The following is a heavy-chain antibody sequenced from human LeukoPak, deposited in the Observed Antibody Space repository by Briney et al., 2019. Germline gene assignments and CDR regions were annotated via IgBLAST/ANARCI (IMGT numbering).Heavy chain of an antibody. Sequence: GGSLRLSCAASGFTFSSYSMNWVRQAPGKGLEWVSSISSSSSYIYYADSVKGRFTISRDNAKNSLYLQMNSLRAEDTAVYYCARDFAARAEYFQHWGQGTLVTVSS. CDR2: ISSSSSYI. D-gene: IGHD2-15*01. J-gene: IGHJ1*01. CDR3: ARDFAARAEYFQH. CDR1: GFTFSSYS. V-gene: IGHV3-21*01.